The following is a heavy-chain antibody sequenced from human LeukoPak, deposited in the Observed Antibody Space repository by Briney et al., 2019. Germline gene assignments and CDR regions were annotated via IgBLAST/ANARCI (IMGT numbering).Heavy chain of an antibody. D-gene: IGHD6-13*01. CDR3: ARDPSSSSYNWFDP. CDR2: TYFRSKWYS. CDR1: GDSVSSNSAA. Sequence: SQTLSLTCAISGDSVSSNSAAWIWIRQSPSRGLEWLGRTYFRSKWYSDYAVSVKSQITINPDTSKNQFSLHLNSVTPDDTAVYYCARDPSSSSYNWFDPWGQGTQVTVSS. J-gene: IGHJ5*02. V-gene: IGHV6-1*01.